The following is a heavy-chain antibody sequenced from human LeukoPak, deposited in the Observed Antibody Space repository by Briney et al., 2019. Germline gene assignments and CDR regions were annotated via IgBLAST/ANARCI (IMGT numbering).Heavy chain of an antibody. D-gene: IGHD2/OR15-2a*01. CDR1: GGSIGPYY. CDR3: ARTIVAYFYMDV. CDR2: IYTTGRT. J-gene: IGHJ6*03. Sequence: SETLSLTCIISGGSIGPYYWSWIRQAAGKGLEWVGRIYTTGRTNYNPSLKSRVTMSVDTSKNQISLNLNSVTAADTAVYYCARTIVAYFYMDVWGRGTTVTVSS. V-gene: IGHV4-4*07.